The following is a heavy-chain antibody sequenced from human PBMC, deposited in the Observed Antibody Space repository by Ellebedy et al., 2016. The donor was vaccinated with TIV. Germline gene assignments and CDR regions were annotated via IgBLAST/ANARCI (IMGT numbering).Heavy chain of an antibody. CDR2: IYGNAGGI. D-gene: IGHD5-24*01. CDR3: AKCNLXGDGRGVFDM. J-gene: IGHJ3*02. V-gene: IGHV3-23*01. Sequence: LELVSGIYGNAGGISYSDSVKGRFTISRDNSKNTLYLHMNSLRAEDTATYYYAKCNLXGDGRGVFDMWGQGTKVTVSS.